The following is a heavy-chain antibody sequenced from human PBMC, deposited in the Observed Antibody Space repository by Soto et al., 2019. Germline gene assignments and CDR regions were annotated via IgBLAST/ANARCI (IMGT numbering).Heavy chain of an antibody. V-gene: IGHV4-30-4*01. D-gene: IGHD7-27*01. CDR2: IDHSGSA. CDR1: AGSIRSGDYY. J-gene: IGHJ4*02. CDR3: AGELGTFYFDH. Sequence: QVQLQESGPGLVKPSQTLSLTCTVSAGSIRSGDYYWTWIRQPPWKGLEWIGYIDHSGSAYYNPSLKSRATISIATSTHQFSLKMTSVTAADTAVYYCAGELGTFYFDHWGQGTLVTVSS.